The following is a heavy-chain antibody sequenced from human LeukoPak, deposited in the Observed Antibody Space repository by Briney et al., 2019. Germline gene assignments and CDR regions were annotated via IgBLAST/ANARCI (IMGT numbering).Heavy chain of an antibody. V-gene: IGHV3-21*01. CDR1: GFTFSSYS. CDR2: ISSSSSYI. Sequence: GGSLRLSCAASGFTFSSYSMNWVRQAPGKGLEWVSSISSSSSYIYYADSVKGRFTISRDNAKNSLYLQMNSLRAEDTAVYYCARYHDGYNELFDIWGQGTMVTVSS. J-gene: IGHJ3*02. CDR3: ARYHDGYNELFDI. D-gene: IGHD5-24*01.